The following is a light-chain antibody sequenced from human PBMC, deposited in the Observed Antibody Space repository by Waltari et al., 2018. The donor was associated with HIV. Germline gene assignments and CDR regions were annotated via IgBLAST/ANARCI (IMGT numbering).Light chain of an antibody. V-gene: IGLV2-8*01. CDR2: EGT. J-gene: IGLJ2*01. CDR3: ASYAGRNNQGI. CDR1: SSDIGGYDY. Sequence: QSALTQPPSASGSPGQSVTVSCSGTSSDIGGYDYVSWYQSHQGKHPKLLLYEGTKRPSGVPERFSGSKSGNTASLAVSALQADDEAYYYCASYAGRNNQGIFGGGTKLTVL.